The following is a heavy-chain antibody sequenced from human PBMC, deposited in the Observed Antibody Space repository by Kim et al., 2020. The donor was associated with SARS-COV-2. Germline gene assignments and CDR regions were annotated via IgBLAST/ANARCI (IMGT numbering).Heavy chain of an antibody. CDR1: GFTFGDYA. V-gene: IGHV3-49*03. J-gene: IGHJ4*02. CDR2: IRSKAYGGST. D-gene: IGHD2-8*01. CDR3: TRDKKATNGVCYPFDY. Sequence: GGSLRLSCTASGFTFGDYAMSWFRQAPGKGLEWVGFIRSKAYGGSTEYAASVRGSFTISRDDSKSIAYLHMNSLKTEDTDVYYCTRDKKATNGVCYPFDYWGQGTLVTVSS.